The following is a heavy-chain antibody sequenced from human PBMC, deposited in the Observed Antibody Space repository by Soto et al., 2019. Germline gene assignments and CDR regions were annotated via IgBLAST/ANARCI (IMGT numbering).Heavy chain of an antibody. CDR2: ISAYNGNT. J-gene: IGHJ4*02. D-gene: IGHD3-16*01. Sequence: ASVKVSCKASGYTFTSYYMHWVRQAPGQGLEWMGWISAYNGNTNYAQKLQGRVTMTTDTSTSTAYMELRSLRSDDTAVYYCAIQKGEYYFDYWGQGTLVTVSS. CDR1: GYTFTSYY. CDR3: AIQKGEYYFDY. V-gene: IGHV1-18*04.